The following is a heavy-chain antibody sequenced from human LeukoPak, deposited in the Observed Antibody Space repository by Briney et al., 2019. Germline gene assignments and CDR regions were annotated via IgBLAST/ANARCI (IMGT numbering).Heavy chain of an antibody. CDR3: ARVGSTDGPHAFDI. CDR2: ISSSSSTI. V-gene: IGHV3-48*01. Sequence: GGSLRLSCAASGFTFSSYSMNWVRQAPGKGLEWVSYISSSSSTIYYADSVKGRFTISRDNTKNSLYLQMNSLRAEDTSVYYCARVGSTDGPHAFDIWGQGTMVTVSS. D-gene: IGHD2-21*02. CDR1: GFTFSSYS. J-gene: IGHJ3*02.